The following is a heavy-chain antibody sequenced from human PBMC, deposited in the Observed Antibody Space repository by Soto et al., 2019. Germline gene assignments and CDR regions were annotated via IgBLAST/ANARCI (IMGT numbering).Heavy chain of an antibody. J-gene: IGHJ4*02. CDR3: ARPGYSSSWNGY. V-gene: IGHV4-34*01. D-gene: IGHD6-13*01. CDR2: INHSGST. CDR1: GGSFSGYY. Sequence: QVQLQQWGAGLLKPSETLSLTCAVYGGSFSGYYWSWIRQPPGKGLEWIGEINHSGSTNYNPSLKRRVTISVDTSKNQFSLKLSSVTAADTAVYYCARPGYSSSWNGYWGQGTLVTVSS.